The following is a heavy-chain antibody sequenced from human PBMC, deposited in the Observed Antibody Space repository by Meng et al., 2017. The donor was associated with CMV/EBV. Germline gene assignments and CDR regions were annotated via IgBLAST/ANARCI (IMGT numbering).Heavy chain of an antibody. CDR3: ARESTYCSSTSCYYYYGMDV. Sequence: GESLKISCAASGFTFSSYWMSWVRQAPGKGLEWVANIKQDGSEKYYVDSVKGRFTISRDNAKNSLYLQMNSLRAEDTAVYYCARESTYCSSTSCYYYYGMDVWGQGTTVTVSS. CDR1: GFTFSSYW. J-gene: IGHJ6*02. V-gene: IGHV3-7*03. D-gene: IGHD2-2*01. CDR2: IKQDGSEK.